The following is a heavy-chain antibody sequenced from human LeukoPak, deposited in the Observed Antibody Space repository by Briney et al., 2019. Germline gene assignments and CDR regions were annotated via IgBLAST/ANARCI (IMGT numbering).Heavy chain of an antibody. D-gene: IGHD3-10*01. Sequence: PGGSLRLSCATSGFTLSSSAMSWVRQPAGKGLAWVATISGSGGGTYYADSVTGRFTISRDNSKKTLYMQMNSLRAEDTAVFYCGKLFYSSGMYHFDYWGQGTLVTVSS. V-gene: IGHV3-23*01. CDR2: ISGSGGGT. CDR1: GFTLSSSA. J-gene: IGHJ4*02. CDR3: GKLFYSSGMYHFDY.